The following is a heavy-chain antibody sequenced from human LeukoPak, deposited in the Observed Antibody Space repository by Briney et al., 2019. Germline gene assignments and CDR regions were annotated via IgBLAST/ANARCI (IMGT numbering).Heavy chain of an antibody. CDR2: IYYSGST. CDR1: GGSISSSSYY. V-gene: IGHV4-39*07. CDR3: AGSTSIRTIPTFDY. J-gene: IGHJ4*02. D-gene: IGHD5-24*01. Sequence: PSETLSLTCTVSGGSISSSSYYWGWIRQPPGKGLEWIGSIYYSGSTYYNPSLKSRVTISVDTSKNQFSLKLSSVTAADTAVYYCAGSTSIRTIPTFDYWGQGTLVAVSS.